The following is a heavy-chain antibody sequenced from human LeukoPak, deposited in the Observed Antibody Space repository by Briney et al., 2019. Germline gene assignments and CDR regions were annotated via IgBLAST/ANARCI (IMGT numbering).Heavy chain of an antibody. CDR1: AYTFTGYY. CDR3: ATMLWFGELYGMDV. J-gene: IGHJ6*02. Sequence: ASVKVSCKASAYTFTGYYMHWVRQAPGQGLEWMGWINPNSGGTNYAQKFQGRVTMTRDTSISTAYMELSRLRSDDTAVYYCATMLWFGELYGMDVWGQGTTVTVSS. D-gene: IGHD3-10*01. V-gene: IGHV1-2*02. CDR2: INPNSGGT.